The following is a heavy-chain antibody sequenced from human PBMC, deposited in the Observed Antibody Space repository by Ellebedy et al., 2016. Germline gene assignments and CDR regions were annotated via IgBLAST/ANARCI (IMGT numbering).Heavy chain of an antibody. V-gene: IGHV4-31*02. D-gene: IGHD3-9*01. J-gene: IGHJ4*02. CDR1: GDSISSGAYY. CDR2: IYYSGST. CDR3: ARGRSHFDILTGSYTRPFYFDY. Sequence: SCTVSGDSISSGAYYWTWIRQHPGKGLEWIGHIYYSGSTYYNPSLKSRVTISIDTSKSQFSLKLTSVTAADTVVYYCARGRSHFDILTGSYTRPFYFDYWGQGILVTVSS.